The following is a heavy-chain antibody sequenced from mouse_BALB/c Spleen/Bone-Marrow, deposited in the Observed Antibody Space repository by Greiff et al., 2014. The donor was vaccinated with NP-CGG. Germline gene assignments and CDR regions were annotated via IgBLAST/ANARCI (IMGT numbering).Heavy chain of an antibody. V-gene: IGHV14-3*02. CDR1: GFNFKDTY. CDR3: ARDYYGNSLFAY. Sequence: VQLQQSGAELVKPGASVKLSCTASGFNFKDTYMYWVKQRPEQGLEWIGRIDPANGNTKYDPKFKDKATITADTSSNTAYLQLSLLTSEAAAFYYCARDYYGNSLFAYWGQGTLVTVSA. CDR2: IDPANGNT. J-gene: IGHJ3*01. D-gene: IGHD1-1*01.